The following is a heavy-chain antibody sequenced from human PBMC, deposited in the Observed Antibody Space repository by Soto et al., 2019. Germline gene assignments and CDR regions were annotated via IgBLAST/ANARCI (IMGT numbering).Heavy chain of an antibody. Sequence: QVQLQESGPGLVKPSQTLSLTCTVSGGSISSGDYYWSWIRQPPGKGLEWVGYIYYRGSAYYHPSLTSRVSISVARSKNQFSLKLSSVPVADTPVYYGATELYSRSSDWFAPWGQGTLVTVSS. J-gene: IGHJ5*02. D-gene: IGHD6-6*01. CDR2: IYYRGSA. CDR3: ATELYSRSSDWFAP. V-gene: IGHV4-30-4*01. CDR1: GGSISSGDYY.